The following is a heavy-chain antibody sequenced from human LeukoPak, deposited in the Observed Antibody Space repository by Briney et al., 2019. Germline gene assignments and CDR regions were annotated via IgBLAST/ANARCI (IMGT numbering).Heavy chain of an antibody. CDR3: ATLPILTGYYKDY. V-gene: IGHV4-39*01. D-gene: IGHD3-9*01. Sequence: SETLSLTCTVSGGSISSSSYYWGGIRQPPGKGLEWIGSIHYSGSTYYNPSLKSRVTISVDTSKNQFSLKLSSVTAADTAVYYCATLPILTGYYKDYWGQGTLVTVSS. CDR2: IHYSGST. CDR1: GGSISSSSYY. J-gene: IGHJ4*02.